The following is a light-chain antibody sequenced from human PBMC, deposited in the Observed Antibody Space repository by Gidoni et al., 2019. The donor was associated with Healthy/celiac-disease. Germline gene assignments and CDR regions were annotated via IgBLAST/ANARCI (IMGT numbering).Light chain of an antibody. CDR3: QQLNSYPRT. Sequence: DIQLTQSPSFLSASVGDRVTITCRASQGISSYLAWYQQKPGKAPKLLIYAASTLQSWVPSRFSGSGSGTEFTLTIRSLQPEDFATYYCQQLNSYPRTFGQGTKVEIK. CDR2: AAS. CDR1: QGISSY. J-gene: IGKJ1*01. V-gene: IGKV1-9*01.